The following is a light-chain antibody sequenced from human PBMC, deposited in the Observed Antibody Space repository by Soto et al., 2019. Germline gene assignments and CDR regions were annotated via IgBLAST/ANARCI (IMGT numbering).Light chain of an antibody. CDR3: SSYAGSNNFVV. CDR1: SSEVGGYNY. CDR2: EVS. V-gene: IGLV2-8*01. Sequence: QSVLTQPPSASGSAEQSVTISCTRTSSEVGGYNYVSWYQQHPGKAPKLMIYEVSKRPSGVPDRFSGSKSGNTASLTVSGLQAEDEADYYCSSYAGSNNFVVFGGGTKLTVL. J-gene: IGLJ2*01.